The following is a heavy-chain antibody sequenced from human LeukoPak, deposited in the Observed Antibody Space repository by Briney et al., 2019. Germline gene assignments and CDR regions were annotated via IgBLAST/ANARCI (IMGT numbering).Heavy chain of an antibody. V-gene: IGHV4-59*01. CDR1: GDSISSYY. J-gene: IGHJ4*02. D-gene: IGHD3-16*01. Sequence: SETLSLTCSASGDSISSYYWSWIRQPPGKGLEWIGYIYYTGTTDYNPSLKSRVTISMDTSKSQLSLNLGSVTAADTAVYYCARGLGGWGRLDYWGQGTLVTVSS. CDR3: ARGLGGWGRLDY. CDR2: IYYTGTT.